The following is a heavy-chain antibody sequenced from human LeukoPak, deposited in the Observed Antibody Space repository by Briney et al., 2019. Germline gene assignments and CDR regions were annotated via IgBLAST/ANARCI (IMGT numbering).Heavy chain of an antibody. V-gene: IGHV1-24*01. J-gene: IGHJ4*02. Sequence: ASVKVSCKVSGYTLTELSMHWVRQAPGKGLEWMGGFDPKDGETIYAQKFQGRVTITADESTSTAYMELSSLRSEDTAVYYCATGGLAYYYDSSGYYYFDYWGQGTLVTVSS. CDR1: GYTLTELS. D-gene: IGHD3-22*01. CDR2: FDPKDGET. CDR3: ATGGLAYYYDSSGYYYFDY.